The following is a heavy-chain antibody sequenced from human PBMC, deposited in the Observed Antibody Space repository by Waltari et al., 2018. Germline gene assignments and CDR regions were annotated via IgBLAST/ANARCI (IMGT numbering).Heavy chain of an antibody. D-gene: IGHD6-13*01. CDR1: GYTFTSYY. Sequence: QVQLVQSGAEVKKPGASVKVSCKASGYTFTSYYMHWVRQAPGQGLEWMGIIKPSGGSTSYAQKFQGRVTMTRDTSTSTVYMELSSLRSEDTAVYYCARAPSTIAAAGLFDYWGQGTLVTVSS. V-gene: IGHV1-46*01. CDR2: IKPSGGST. J-gene: IGHJ4*02. CDR3: ARAPSTIAAAGLFDY.